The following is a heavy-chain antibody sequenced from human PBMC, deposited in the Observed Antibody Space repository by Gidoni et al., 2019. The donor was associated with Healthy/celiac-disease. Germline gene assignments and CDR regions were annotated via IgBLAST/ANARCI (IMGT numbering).Heavy chain of an antibody. D-gene: IGHD3-9*01. J-gene: IGHJ4*02. Sequence: EVQLVESGGGLVKPGGSLRLSCAASGLTFSSYRMNWVRQAPGKGLEWVSSISSSSSYIYYADSVKGRFTTSRDNAKNSLYLQMNSRRAEDTAVYYCASGGAGGGLRYFDWLPKFDYWGQGTLVTVSS. CDR2: ISSSSSYI. CDR1: GLTFSSYR. V-gene: IGHV3-21*01. CDR3: ASGGAGGGLRYFDWLPKFDY.